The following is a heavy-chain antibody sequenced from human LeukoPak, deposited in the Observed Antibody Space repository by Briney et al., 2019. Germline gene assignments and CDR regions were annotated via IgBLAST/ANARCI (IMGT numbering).Heavy chain of an antibody. CDR1: GFTFDDYA. J-gene: IGHJ4*02. V-gene: IGHV3-43*02. D-gene: IGHD6-13*01. CDR2: ISGDGGSP. CDR3: AKDKGLWDSSSWYYFDY. Sequence: PGESLRLSCAASGFTFDDYAMHWVRQVPGKGLEWFSLISGDGGSPWYADSVKGRFTISRDNSKTSLYLQMNSLRTEDTALYYCAKDKGLWDSSSWYYFDYWGQGTLVTVSS.